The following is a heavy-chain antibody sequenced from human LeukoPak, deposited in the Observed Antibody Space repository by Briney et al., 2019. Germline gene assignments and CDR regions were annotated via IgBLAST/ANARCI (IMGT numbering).Heavy chain of an antibody. CDR2: IIPIFGTA. D-gene: IGHD2-2*01. Sequence: SVKVSCKASGGTFSSYAISWVRQAPGQGLEWMGGIIPIFGTANYAQKFQGRVTITADEPTSTAYMELSSLRSEDTAVYYCARWEYCSSTSCYTPFDYWGQGTLVTVSS. CDR1: GGTFSSYA. J-gene: IGHJ4*02. CDR3: ARWEYCSSTSCYTPFDY. V-gene: IGHV1-69*13.